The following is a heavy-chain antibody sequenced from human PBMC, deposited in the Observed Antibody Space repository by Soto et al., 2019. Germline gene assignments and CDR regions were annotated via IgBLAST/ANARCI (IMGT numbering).Heavy chain of an antibody. J-gene: IGHJ6*02. CDR1: GYTFTSYY. V-gene: IGHV1-46*01. D-gene: IGHD2-15*01. Sequence: ASVKVSCKASGYTFTSYYMHWVRHAPGQGLEWMGIINPSGGSTSYAQKFQGRVTMTRDTSTSTVYMELSSLRSEDTAVYYCARDRGRLSGAYRYYYYYGMDIWGQETTIAVSS. CDR2: INPSGGST. CDR3: ARDRGRLSGAYRYYYYYGMDI.